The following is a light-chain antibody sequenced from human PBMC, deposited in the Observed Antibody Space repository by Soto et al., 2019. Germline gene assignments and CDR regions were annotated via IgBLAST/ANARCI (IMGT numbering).Light chain of an antibody. V-gene: IGKV1-27*01. CDR2: GAS. Sequence: DIQMTQSPSSLSASVGDRVIITCRASQGIRNYLAWYQQKPGKVPNVLIYGASTLQSGVPSRFSGSGSGTDFTLTISSLQPEDVATYYCQKYDSAQFTFGPGTKVDIK. J-gene: IGKJ3*01. CDR3: QKYDSAQFT. CDR1: QGIRNY.